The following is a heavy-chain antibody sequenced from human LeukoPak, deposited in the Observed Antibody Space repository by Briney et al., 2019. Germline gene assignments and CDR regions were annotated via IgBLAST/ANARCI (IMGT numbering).Heavy chain of an antibody. CDR2: IKQDGTDK. CDR1: GFTFSNYW. D-gene: IGHD6-19*01. V-gene: IGHV3-7*01. CDR3: ARGVYSSGWYPDYFDY. J-gene: IGHJ4*02. Sequence: GGSLRLSCAASGFTFSNYWMSWVRQAPGKGLEWVANIKQDGTDKYYVDSMKGQFTISRDNAKNSLYLQMNSLRAEDTAVYYCARGVYSSGWYPDYFDYWGQGTLVTVS.